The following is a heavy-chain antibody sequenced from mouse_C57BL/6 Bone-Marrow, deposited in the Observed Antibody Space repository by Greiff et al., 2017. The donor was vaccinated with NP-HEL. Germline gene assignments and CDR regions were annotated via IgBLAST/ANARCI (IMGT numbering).Heavy chain of an antibody. Sequence: EVKLQESGGGLVQPGGSLKLSCAASGFTFSDYGMAWVRQAPRKGPEWVAFISNLAYSIYYADTVTGRFTISRENAKNTLYLEMCSLRSEDTAMYYCLIYDGYYWFAYWGQGTLVTVSA. J-gene: IGHJ3*01. CDR3: LIYDGYYWFAY. D-gene: IGHD2-3*01. CDR1: GFTFSDYG. V-gene: IGHV5-15*01. CDR2: ISNLAYSI.